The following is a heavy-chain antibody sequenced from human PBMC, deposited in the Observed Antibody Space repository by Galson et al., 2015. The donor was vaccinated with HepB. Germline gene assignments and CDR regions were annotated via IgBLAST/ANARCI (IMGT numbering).Heavy chain of an antibody. CDR3: ARGSRGWIWFGEFLFGY. Sequence: SLRLSCAASGFTFSSYGMHWVRQAPGKGLEWVAVIWYDGSNKYYADSVKGRFTISSDNSKNTLYLQMNSLRAEDTAVYYCARGSRGWIWFGEFLFGYWGQGTLVTVSS. CDR1: GFTFSSYG. CDR2: IWYDGSNK. D-gene: IGHD3-10*01. V-gene: IGHV3-33*08. J-gene: IGHJ4*02.